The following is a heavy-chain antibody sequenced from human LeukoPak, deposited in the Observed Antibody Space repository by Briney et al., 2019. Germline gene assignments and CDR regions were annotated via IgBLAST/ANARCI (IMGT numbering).Heavy chain of an antibody. D-gene: IGHD3-16*02. CDR3: AKDPGYDYVWGSYRTVT. CDR1: GFTFSSYA. CDR2: ISGSGGST. Sequence: GGSLRLSCAASGFTFSSYAMSWVRQAPGKGLEWVSAISGSGGSTYYADSVKGRFPISRDNSKNTLYLKMNRLRAEDTAVYYCAKDPGYDYVWGSYRTVTWGQGTLVTVSS. J-gene: IGHJ4*02. V-gene: IGHV3-23*01.